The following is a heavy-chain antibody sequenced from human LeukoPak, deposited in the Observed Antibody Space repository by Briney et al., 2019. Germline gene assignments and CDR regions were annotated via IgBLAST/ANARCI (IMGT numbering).Heavy chain of an antibody. Sequence: PGGSLRLSCAASGFTFSSYSMNWVRQAPGKGLEWVSSISSSSSYIYYADSVKGRFTISRDNAKNSLYLQMNSLRAEDTAVYYCARAAVAEPYYYYGMDVWGNGTTVTVSS. V-gene: IGHV3-21*01. CDR1: GFTFSSYS. J-gene: IGHJ6*04. D-gene: IGHD6-19*01. CDR3: ARAAVAEPYYYYGMDV. CDR2: ISSSSSYI.